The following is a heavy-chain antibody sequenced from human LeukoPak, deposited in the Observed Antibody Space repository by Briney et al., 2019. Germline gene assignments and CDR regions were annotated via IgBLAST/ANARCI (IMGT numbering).Heavy chain of an antibody. V-gene: IGHV3-30*02. Sequence: GGSLRLSCAASGFTFSSYGMHWVRQAPGKGLEWVAFIRYDGSNKYYADSVKGRFTVSRDNSKNTLYLQMNSLRAEDTAVYYCAKAHRYGDPGSFGYWGQGTLVTVSS. CDR3: AKAHRYGDPGSFGY. CDR1: GFTFSSYG. D-gene: IGHD4-17*01. CDR2: IRYDGSNK. J-gene: IGHJ4*02.